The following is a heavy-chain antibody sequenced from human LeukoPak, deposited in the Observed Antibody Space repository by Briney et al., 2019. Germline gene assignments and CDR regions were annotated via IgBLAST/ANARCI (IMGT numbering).Heavy chain of an antibody. CDR3: ARTYSSGWYGHYYYGMDV. J-gene: IGHJ6*02. Sequence: SETLSLTCTVSGGSINSYYWSWIRQPPGKGLEWIGYIYASGSTNYNPSLKSRVTISVDTSKNQFSLKLSSVTAADTAVYYCARTYSSGWYGHYYYGMDVWGQGTTVTVSS. CDR1: GGSINSYY. CDR2: IYASGST. D-gene: IGHD6-19*01. V-gene: IGHV4-4*09.